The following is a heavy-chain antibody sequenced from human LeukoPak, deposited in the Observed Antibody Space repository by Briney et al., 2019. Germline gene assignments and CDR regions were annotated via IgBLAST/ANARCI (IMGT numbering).Heavy chain of an antibody. D-gene: IGHD6-19*01. CDR3: ARDGSSGWYGGDY. V-gene: IGHV3-21*01. J-gene: IGHJ4*02. CDR1: GFPFSNYG. Sequence: GGTLRLSCAASGFPFSNYGMNWVRQAPGKGLEWVSSISSSSSYIYYADSVKGRFTISRDNAKNSLYLQMNSLRAEDTAVYYCARDGSSGWYGGDYWGQGTLVTVSS. CDR2: ISSSSSYI.